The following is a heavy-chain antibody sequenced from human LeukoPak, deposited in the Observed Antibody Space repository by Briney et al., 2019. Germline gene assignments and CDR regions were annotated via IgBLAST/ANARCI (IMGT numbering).Heavy chain of an antibody. CDR1: GFTFSSYE. CDR2: ISSSGSTI. J-gene: IGHJ4*02. D-gene: IGHD6-13*01. CDR3: ARTPHSSSWSYYFDY. V-gene: IGHV3-48*03. Sequence: TGGSLRLSCAASGFTFSSYEMNWVRQAPGKGLEWVSYISSSGSTIYYADSVKGRFTISRDNAKNSLHLQMNSLRAEDTAVYYCARTPHSSSWSYYFDYWGQGTLVTVSS.